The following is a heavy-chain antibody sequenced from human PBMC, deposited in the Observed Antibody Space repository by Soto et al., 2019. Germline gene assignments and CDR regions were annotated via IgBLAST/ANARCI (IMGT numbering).Heavy chain of an antibody. CDR3: ARGQRYSDWFDP. J-gene: IGHJ5*02. CDR2: NYRSANT. Sequence: SETLSPTCSVSGGTISGYYWTWIRQPAGKVLGWIWLNYRSANTKYSPSLQSRVTMSLDTSNNQFSLRLTSVTAADTAVYYCARGQRYSDWFDPWGQGTLVTVSS. CDR1: GGTISGYY. V-gene: IGHV4-4*07. D-gene: IGHD3-9*01.